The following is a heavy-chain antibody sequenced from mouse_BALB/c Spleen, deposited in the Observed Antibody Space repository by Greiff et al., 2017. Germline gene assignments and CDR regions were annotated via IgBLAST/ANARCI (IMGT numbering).Heavy chain of an antibody. D-gene: IGHD2-4*01. CDR3: ARNGDDYDVGYYAMDY. CDR2: IWSGGST. Sequence: QVQLQQSGPGLVQPSQSLSITCTVSGFSLTSYGVHWVRQSPGKGLEWLGVIWSGGSTDYNAAFISRLSISKDNSKSQVFFKMNSLQADDTAIYYCARNGDDYDVGYYAMDYWGQGTSVTVSS. CDR1: GFSLTSYG. V-gene: IGHV2-4-1*01. J-gene: IGHJ4*01.